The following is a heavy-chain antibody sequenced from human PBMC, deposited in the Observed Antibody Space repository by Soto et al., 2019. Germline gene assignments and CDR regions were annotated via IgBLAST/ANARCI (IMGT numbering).Heavy chain of an antibody. CDR2: IYPADSNT. D-gene: IGHD3-22*01. J-gene: IGHJ4*02. CDR1: GYSFTSHW. CDR3: ARPRGYYFDTSGYYMDY. V-gene: IGHV5-51*01. Sequence: RGESLKISCKGSGYSFTSHWIGWVRQLPGKGLEWMGIIYPADSNTKYSPSFQGQVTISADKSITTAYLQWSSLKASDTAMYYCARPRGYYFDTSGYYMDYWGQGTLVTVSS.